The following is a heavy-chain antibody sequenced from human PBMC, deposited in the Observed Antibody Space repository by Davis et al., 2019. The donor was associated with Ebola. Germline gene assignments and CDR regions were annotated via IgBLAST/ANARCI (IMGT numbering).Heavy chain of an antibody. Sequence: GESLKISCAASGYSFTTYWIVWVRLLPGKGLECMGIIFPGDSDTRYSPSFQGQVTISADKSINTAYRQWSSLKASDTAIYYCAKAPVRFLEWVTTDYWGKGTLVTVSS. V-gene: IGHV5-51*01. J-gene: IGHJ4*02. CDR2: IFPGDSDT. CDR3: AKAPVRFLEWVTTDY. D-gene: IGHD3-3*01. CDR1: GYSFTTYW.